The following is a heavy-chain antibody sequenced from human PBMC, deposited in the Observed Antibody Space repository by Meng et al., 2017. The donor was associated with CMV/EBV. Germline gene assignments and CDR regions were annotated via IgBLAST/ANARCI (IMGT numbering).Heavy chain of an antibody. D-gene: IGHD2-8*01. CDR3: AREGVMTAFDI. CDR2: IIPILGIA. J-gene: IGHJ3*02. Sequence: SVKVSCKASGCTFSSYAISWVRQAPGQGLEWMGGIIPILGIANYAQKFQGRVTITADKSTSTAYMELSSLRSEDTAVYYFAREGVMTAFDIWGQGTMVTVSS. V-gene: IGHV1-69*10. CDR1: GCTFSSYA.